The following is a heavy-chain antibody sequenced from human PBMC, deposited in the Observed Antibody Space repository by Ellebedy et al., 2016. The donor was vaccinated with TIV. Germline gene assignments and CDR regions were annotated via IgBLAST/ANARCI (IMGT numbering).Heavy chain of an antibody. CDR3: ARAGSYRFDY. V-gene: IGHV3-48*04. J-gene: IGHJ4*02. CDR1: GFTFSNYA. D-gene: IGHD1-26*01. Sequence: GESLKISCAASGFTFSNYAMTWVRQAPGKGLEWVSYISSSGSAIYYADSVKGRFTISRDNAKNTLYLQMNSLRLEDTGVYFCARAGSYRFDYWGQGSLVTVSS. CDR2: ISSSGSAI.